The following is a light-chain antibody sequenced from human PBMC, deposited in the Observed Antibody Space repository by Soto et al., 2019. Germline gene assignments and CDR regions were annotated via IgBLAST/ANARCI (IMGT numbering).Light chain of an antibody. CDR3: QSYDNSLSGYV. J-gene: IGLJ1*01. V-gene: IGLV1-40*01. CDR1: SSNIGAGYD. CDR2: GNS. Sequence: QSLLTQPPSVSGAPGQSVTISCTGSSSNIGAGYDVHWYQQLPGTAPKLLIYGNSNRPSGVPDRFSGSKSGTSASLAITGLQAEDEADYYCQSYDNSLSGYVFGTGTKVTVL.